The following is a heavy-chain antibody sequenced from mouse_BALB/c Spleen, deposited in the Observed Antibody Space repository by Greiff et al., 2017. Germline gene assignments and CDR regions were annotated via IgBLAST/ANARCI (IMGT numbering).Heavy chain of an antibody. Sequence: EVKVVESGGGLVQPGGSRKLSCAASGFTFSSFGMHWVRQAPEKGLEWVAYISSGSSTIYYADTVKGRFTISRDNPKNTLFLQMTSLRSEDTAMYYCAREVLLTYYFDYWGQGTTLTVSS. J-gene: IGHJ2*01. CDR2: ISSGSSTI. CDR3: AREVLLTYYFDY. V-gene: IGHV5-17*02. D-gene: IGHD4-1*01. CDR1: GFTFSSFG.